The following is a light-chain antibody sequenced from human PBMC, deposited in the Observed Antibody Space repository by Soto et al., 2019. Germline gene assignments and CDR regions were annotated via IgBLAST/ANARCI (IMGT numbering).Light chain of an antibody. CDR2: GAS. CDR3: QQYNIWPLA. V-gene: IGKV3-15*01. J-gene: IGKJ4*01. CDR1: QSISGN. Sequence: EIVMTQSPATLSVSPGERATLSCRASQSISGNLAWYQQKPGQSPRLLIYGASTRATGTPARFSGSGSGTEFTLTISSLQSEDFAVYFCQQYNIWPLAFGGGTKVEIK.